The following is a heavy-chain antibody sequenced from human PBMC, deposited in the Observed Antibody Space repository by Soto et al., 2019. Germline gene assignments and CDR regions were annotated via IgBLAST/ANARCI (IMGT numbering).Heavy chain of an antibody. D-gene: IGHD2-8*01. J-gene: IGHJ5*02. V-gene: IGHV1-18*01. CDR1: GYTFTSYG. Sequence: ASVKVSCKASGYTFTSYGISWVRQAPGQGLEWMGWISAYNGNTNYAQKLQGRVTMTTDTSTSTAYMELRSLRSDDTAVYYCARDSGIVLVSGFDPWGQGTLVTVSS. CDR2: ISAYNGNT. CDR3: ARDSGIVLVSGFDP.